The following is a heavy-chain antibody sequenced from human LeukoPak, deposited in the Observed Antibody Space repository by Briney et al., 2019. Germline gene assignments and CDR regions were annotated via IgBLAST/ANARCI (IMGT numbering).Heavy chain of an antibody. CDR1: GFTFSSYW. V-gene: IGHV3-74*01. Sequence: PGGSLRLSCAASGFTFSSYWMHWVRQAPGKGLVWVSRINSDGSSTSYADSVKGRFAISRDNAKNTLYLQMNSLRAEDTAVYYCARGAWAYDSSGYYYPPFDYWGQGTLVTVSS. D-gene: IGHD3-22*01. J-gene: IGHJ4*02. CDR2: INSDGSST. CDR3: ARGAWAYDSSGYYYPPFDY.